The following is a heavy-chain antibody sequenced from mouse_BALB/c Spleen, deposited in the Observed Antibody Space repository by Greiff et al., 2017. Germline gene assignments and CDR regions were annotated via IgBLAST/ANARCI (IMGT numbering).Heavy chain of an antibody. CDR2: IYPGDGST. Sequence: VQLQQSGPELVKPGASVKMSCKASGYTFTSYYIHWVKQRPGQGLEWIGWIYPGDGSTKYNEKFKGKTTLTADKSSSTAYMLLSSLTSEDSAIYFCAREGYRSSMDYWGQGTSVTVSS. D-gene: IGHD2-14*01. CDR1: GYTFTSYY. CDR3: AREGYRSSMDY. V-gene: IGHV1S56*01. J-gene: IGHJ4*01.